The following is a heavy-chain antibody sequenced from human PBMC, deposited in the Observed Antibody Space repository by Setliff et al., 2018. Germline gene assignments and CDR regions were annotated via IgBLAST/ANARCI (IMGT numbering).Heavy chain of an antibody. CDR3: AKEGYYDHFGYYHYYFDF. V-gene: IGHV4-61*02. CDR2: VYPTGST. J-gene: IGHJ4*02. CDR1: GDSITSGSDS. D-gene: IGHD3-22*01. Sequence: SETLSLTCTVSGDSITSGSDSWNWIRQPAGKGLQWIGRVYPTGSTNYDPNHRSRVAITVDTSKNQFSLRLSSLTAADTAVYYCAKEGYYDHFGYYHYYFDFWGQGTLVTVSS.